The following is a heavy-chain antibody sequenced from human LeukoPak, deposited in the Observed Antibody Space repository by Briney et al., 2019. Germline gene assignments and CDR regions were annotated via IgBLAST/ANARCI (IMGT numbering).Heavy chain of an antibody. CDR3: ARVWYFAFET. J-gene: IGHJ3*02. CDR1: GYTFTNYA. D-gene: IGHD6-13*01. CDR2: LSAYNGNT. V-gene: IGHV1-18*01. Sequence: AAVKVSCKASGYTFTNYAINWVRQAPGQGLEWMGWLSAYNGNTNYSQKVQGRVTITTDTATSTASMELKMMRPGAAATSYCARVWYFAFETSGPGTMVTVSS.